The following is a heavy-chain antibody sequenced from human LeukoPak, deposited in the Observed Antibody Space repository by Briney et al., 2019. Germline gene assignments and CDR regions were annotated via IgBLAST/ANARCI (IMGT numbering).Heavy chain of an antibody. CDR3: AGQQLVFYYYYYMDV. CDR1: GGSISSGSYY. V-gene: IGHV4-61*02. Sequence: SETLSLTCTVSGGSISSGSYYWSWLRQPAGKGLEWIGRIYTSGSTNYNPSLKSRVTISVDTSKHQFSLKLSSVTAADTAVYYCAGQQLVFYYYYYMDVWGKGTTVTVSS. CDR2: IYTSGST. D-gene: IGHD6-13*01. J-gene: IGHJ6*03.